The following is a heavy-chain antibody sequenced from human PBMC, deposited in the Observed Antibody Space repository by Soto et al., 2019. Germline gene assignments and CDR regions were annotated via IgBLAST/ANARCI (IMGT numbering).Heavy chain of an antibody. CDR1: GFTFITYT. D-gene: IGHD2-15*01. CDR3: ARDRGYDAHDFYYNAMDV. CDR2: IRGFSPYT. J-gene: IGHJ6*02. V-gene: IGHV3-21*01. Sequence: GVLRLSCISSGFTFITYTMNCFLQSPVKVLEWVSGIRGFSPYTFYAESVKGRFTISRDNAKNSLFLQMNSLRAEDTAVYYCARDRGYDAHDFYYNAMDVWGQGTTVTVSS.